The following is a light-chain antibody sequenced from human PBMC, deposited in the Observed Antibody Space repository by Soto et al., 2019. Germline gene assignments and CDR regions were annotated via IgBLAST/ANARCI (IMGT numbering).Light chain of an antibody. V-gene: IGKV1-5*03. CDR1: QSISSW. J-gene: IGKJ1*01. Sequence: DIQMTQSPSTLSASVGVRVTITCRASQSISSWLAWYQQKPGKAPKLLIDKASSLETGAPSRVSVSGSGTEFTLTISSLQPDDFATYYCQQYNSYSTWTFGQGTKV. CDR2: KAS. CDR3: QQYNSYSTWT.